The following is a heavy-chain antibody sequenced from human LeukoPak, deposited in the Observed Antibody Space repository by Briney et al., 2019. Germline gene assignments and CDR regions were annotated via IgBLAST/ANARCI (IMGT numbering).Heavy chain of an antibody. CDR1: GESIRSGHYY. V-gene: IGHV4-39*01. CDR3: ARQPKACAPGVYVTGKACWFDP. J-gene: IGHJ5*02. D-gene: IGHD3-10*01. CDR2: IYYSGTT. Sequence: TSETLSLTCAVSGESIRSGHYYWAWIRQTPGKGLQWIGSIYYSGTTYHNPYLKSRVTISIDASNNQFSLELISMTAADTAVYFCARQPKACAPGVYVTGKACWFDPWGQGRLVTVSS.